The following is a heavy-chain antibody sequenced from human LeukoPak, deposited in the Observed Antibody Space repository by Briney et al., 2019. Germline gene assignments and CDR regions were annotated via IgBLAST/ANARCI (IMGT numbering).Heavy chain of an antibody. CDR1: GYTFTGYY. Sequence: GASVKVCCKASGYTFTGYYIHWVRQAPGQGLEWMGWINPNSGGTNYAQKFQGRVTMTRDTSISTAYMELSRLRSDDTAVYYCARADTRSWYRWFDPWGQGTLVTVSS. CDR3: ARADTRSWYRWFDP. D-gene: IGHD6-13*01. V-gene: IGHV1-2*02. J-gene: IGHJ5*02. CDR2: INPNSGGT.